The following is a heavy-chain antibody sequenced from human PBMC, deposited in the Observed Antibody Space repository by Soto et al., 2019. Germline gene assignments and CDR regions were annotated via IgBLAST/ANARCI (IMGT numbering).Heavy chain of an antibody. Sequence: QVQLVQSGGEVKRPGASVKVSCKTSGYTFSNYGITWVRQAPGQPLEWLGWISLYSDGTNYAQKFQGRVSMTTDTATTTAYMELRSLRSDATAVYDCARVGPGAEAWFGPWGQVTLVTVSS. J-gene: IGHJ5*02. D-gene: IGHD2-2*01. CDR2: ISLYSDGT. CDR1: GYTFSNYG. V-gene: IGHV1-18*01. CDR3: ARVGPGAEAWFGP.